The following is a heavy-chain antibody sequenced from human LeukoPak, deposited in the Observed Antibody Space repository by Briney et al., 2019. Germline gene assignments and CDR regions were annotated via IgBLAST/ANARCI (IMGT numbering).Heavy chain of an antibody. D-gene: IGHD3-10*01. Sequence: GGSLRLSCAASGISFSNYSMNWVRQAPGKGLEWVSLISSSSRFIYYGDSVKGRFTISRDNAKNSLYLQMNSLRAEDTAVYYCARESYYYGSGSDGFDPWGQGTLVTVSS. CDR1: GISFSNYS. J-gene: IGHJ5*02. CDR3: ARESYYYGSGSDGFDP. CDR2: ISSSSRFI. V-gene: IGHV3-21*01.